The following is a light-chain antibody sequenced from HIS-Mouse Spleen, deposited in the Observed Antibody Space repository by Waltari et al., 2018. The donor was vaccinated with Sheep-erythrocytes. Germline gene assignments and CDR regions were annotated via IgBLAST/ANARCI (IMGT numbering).Light chain of an antibody. CDR3: YSTDSSGNHRV. Sequence: SYELTQPPSVSVSPGQTARIPCPGEALPKTFAYWCQQKSGQAPVLVIYEDSKRPSGIPERFSGSSSGTMATLTISGAQVEDEADYYCYSTDSSGNHRVFGTGTKVTVL. CDR2: EDS. J-gene: IGLJ1*01. V-gene: IGLV3-10*01. CDR1: ALPKTF.